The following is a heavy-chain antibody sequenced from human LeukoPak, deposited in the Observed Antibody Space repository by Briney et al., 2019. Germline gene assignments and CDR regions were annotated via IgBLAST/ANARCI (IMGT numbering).Heavy chain of an antibody. V-gene: IGHV4-61*02. D-gene: IGHD4-17*01. CDR1: GGSISSGSYY. CDR3: ARVGRGYGDYGADY. CDR2: IYTSGST. Sequence: PSETLSLTCTVSGGSISSGSYYWSWIRQPAGKGLEWIGRIYTSGSTNYNPSLKSRVTISVDTSKNQFSLKLSSVTAADTAVYYCARVGRGYGDYGADYWGQGTLVTVSS. J-gene: IGHJ4*02.